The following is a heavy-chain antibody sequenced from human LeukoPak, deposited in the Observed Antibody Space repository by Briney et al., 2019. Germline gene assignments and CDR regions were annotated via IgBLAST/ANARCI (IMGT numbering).Heavy chain of an antibody. V-gene: IGHV4-39*07. D-gene: IGHD6-19*01. CDR1: GGSISSSSYY. J-gene: IGHJ4*02. CDR3: ARVAAVARYFDY. CDR2: IYYSGST. Sequence: PSETLSLTCTVSGGSISSSSYYWGWIRQPPGKGLEWIGSIYYSGSTYYNPSLKSRVTISVDTSKNQFSLKLSSVTAADTSVYYCARVAAVARYFDYWGQGTLVTVSS.